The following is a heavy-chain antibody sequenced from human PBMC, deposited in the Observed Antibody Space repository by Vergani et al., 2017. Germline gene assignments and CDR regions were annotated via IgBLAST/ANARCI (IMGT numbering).Heavy chain of an antibody. V-gene: IGHV3-43*01. Sequence: EVQLVESGGVVVQPGGSLRLSCAASGFTFDDYTMHWVRQAPGKGLEWVSLISWDGGSTYYADSVKGRFTISRDNSKNSLYLQMNSLRTEDTALYYYAKDMGDIAAYAFDIWGQGTMVTVSS. CDR2: ISWDGGST. D-gene: IGHD6-6*01. J-gene: IGHJ3*02. CDR3: AKDMGDIAAYAFDI. CDR1: GFTFDDYT.